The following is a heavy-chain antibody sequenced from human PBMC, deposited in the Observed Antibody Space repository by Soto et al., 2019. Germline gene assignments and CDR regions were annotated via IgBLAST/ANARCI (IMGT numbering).Heavy chain of an antibody. CDR1: GGSMSSYY. CDR2: IYYSGST. Sequence: QVQLQESGPGLVKPSETLSLTCTVSGGSMSSYYWSWIRQAPGKGLEWIGYIYYSGSTNYNPSLKSRVTISVDTSKNQFSLKLSSVTAADTAVYYCASGGSSGWSRYFDLWGRGTLVTVSS. V-gene: IGHV4-59*01. CDR3: ASGGSSGWSRYFDL. J-gene: IGHJ2*01. D-gene: IGHD6-19*01.